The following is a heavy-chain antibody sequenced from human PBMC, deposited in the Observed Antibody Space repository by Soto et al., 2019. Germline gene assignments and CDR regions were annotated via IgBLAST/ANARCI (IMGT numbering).Heavy chain of an antibody. CDR2: IIPIYGTA. J-gene: IGHJ4*02. CDR3: ARTRYYYDSSGYYYFDY. CDR1: GGTFSTYA. D-gene: IGHD3-22*01. V-gene: IGHV1-69*13. Sequence: ASVKVSCKASGGTFSTYAITWVRQAPEKGLEWMGGIIPIYGTANYAQKFQGRVTITADESTSTAYMELSSLRSEDTAVYYCARTRYYYDSSGYYYFDYWGQGTLVTVSS.